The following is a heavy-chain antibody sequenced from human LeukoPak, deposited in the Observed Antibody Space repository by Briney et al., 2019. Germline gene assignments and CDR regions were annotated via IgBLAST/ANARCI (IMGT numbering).Heavy chain of an antibody. CDR3: ARSSGTNWFDP. J-gene: IGHJ5*02. CDR2: FYHSGNI. D-gene: IGHD6-13*01. Sequence: SETLSLTCSVSGGSIRNYYWSWIRQPPGKGLEWIAYFYHSGNINYNPSLKSRVTLSVDTSKNQFSLKLRSVTGADTAVYYCARSSGTNWFDPWGQGTLVTVSS. V-gene: IGHV4-59*01. CDR1: GGSIRNYY.